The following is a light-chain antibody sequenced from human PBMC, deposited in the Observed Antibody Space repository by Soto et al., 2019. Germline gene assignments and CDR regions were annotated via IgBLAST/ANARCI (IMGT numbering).Light chain of an antibody. CDR2: GAS. Sequence: EIVMTQSPATVSVSPGERATLSCRASQSVSSNLAWYQQKPGQAPRLLIYGASTRATGVPVRFSGSGSGTEFTLTISSLQSEDIAVYCCQQYSTWPLTFGGGTKVEIK. CDR3: QQYSTWPLT. V-gene: IGKV3-15*01. CDR1: QSVSSN. J-gene: IGKJ4*01.